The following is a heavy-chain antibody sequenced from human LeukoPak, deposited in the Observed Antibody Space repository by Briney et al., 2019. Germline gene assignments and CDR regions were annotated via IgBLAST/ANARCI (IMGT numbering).Heavy chain of an antibody. D-gene: IGHD3/OR15-3a*01. CDR3: AKDGPTGFDY. CDR1: GSTFSSYG. J-gene: IGHJ4*02. CDR2: ISYDGSNK. V-gene: IGHV3-30*18. Sequence: GGSLRLSCAASGSTFSSYGMHWVRQAPGKGLEWVAVISYDGSNKYYADSVKGRFTISRDNSKNTLYLQMNSLRAEDTAVYYCAKDGPTGFDYWGQGTLVTVSS.